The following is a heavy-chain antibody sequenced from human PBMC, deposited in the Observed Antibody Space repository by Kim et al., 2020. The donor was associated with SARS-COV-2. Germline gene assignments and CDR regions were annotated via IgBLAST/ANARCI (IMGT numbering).Heavy chain of an antibody. CDR2: IIPIFGTA. J-gene: IGHJ4*02. Sequence: SVKVSCKASGGTFSSYAISWVRQAPGQGLEWMGGIIPIFGTANYAQKFQGRVTITADESTSTAYMELSSLRSEDTAVYYCARHQTEMYYDFWSGYYSWFDYWGQGTLVTVSS. V-gene: IGHV1-69*13. CDR3: ARHQTEMYYDFWSGYYSWFDY. D-gene: IGHD3-3*01. CDR1: GGTFSSYA.